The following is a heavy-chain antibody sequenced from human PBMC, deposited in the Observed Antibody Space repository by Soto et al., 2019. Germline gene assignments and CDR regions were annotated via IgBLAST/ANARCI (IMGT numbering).Heavy chain of an antibody. CDR1: GFSLSTSGGA. CDR3: AHRSLETPFHY. D-gene: IGHD1-1*01. V-gene: IGHV2-5*02. Sequence: SGPTLVNPTQNLTLTCSFSGFSLSTSGGAVGWIRQPPGKALEWLALIYWDDDKRYSPSLKSRLTITKDTSKKQVVLTMTNMDPVDTATYYCAHRSLETPFHYWGQGTLVTVPS. CDR2: IYWDDDK. J-gene: IGHJ4*02.